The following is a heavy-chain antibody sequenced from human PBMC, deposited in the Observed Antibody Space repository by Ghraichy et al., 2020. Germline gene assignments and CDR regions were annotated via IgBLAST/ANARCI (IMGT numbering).Heavy chain of an antibody. CDR2: IYYSGST. Sequence: SETLSLTCTVSGGSISSSSYYWGWIRQPPGKGLEWIGSIYYSGSTYYNPSLKSRVTISVDTSKNQFSLKLSSVTAADTAVYYCASFVAAIDYWGQGTLVTVSS. D-gene: IGHD2-15*01. CDR3: ASFVAAIDY. J-gene: IGHJ4*02. V-gene: IGHV4-39*01. CDR1: GGSISSSSYY.